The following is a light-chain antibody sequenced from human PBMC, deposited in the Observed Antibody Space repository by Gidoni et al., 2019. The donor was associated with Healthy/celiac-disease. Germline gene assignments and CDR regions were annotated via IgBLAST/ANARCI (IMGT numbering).Light chain of an antibody. CDR1: QSVLYSSNNKNY. Sequence: DIVMTQSPDSLAVSLGERATINCKSSQSVLYSSNNKNYLAWYQQKPGQPPKLLIYWASTRESGVPDRFSGSGSGTDFTLTISSLQAEDVAVYYCQQYYSTPQGTLGQGTKVEIK. CDR3: QQYYSTPQGT. J-gene: IGKJ1*01. V-gene: IGKV4-1*01. CDR2: WAS.